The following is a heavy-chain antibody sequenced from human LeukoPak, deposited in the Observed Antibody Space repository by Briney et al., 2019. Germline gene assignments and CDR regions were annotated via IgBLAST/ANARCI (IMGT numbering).Heavy chain of an antibody. CDR1: GGSISSYY. CDR2: IYYSGST. Sequence: PSETLSLTCTVSGGSISSYYWSWIRQPPGKGLEWIGYIYYSGSTNYNPSLKSRVTISVDTSKNQFSLKPGSVTAADTAVYYCARGGGSSNIWGQGTMVTVSS. CDR3: ARGGGSSNI. J-gene: IGHJ3*02. V-gene: IGHV4-59*01. D-gene: IGHD6-6*01.